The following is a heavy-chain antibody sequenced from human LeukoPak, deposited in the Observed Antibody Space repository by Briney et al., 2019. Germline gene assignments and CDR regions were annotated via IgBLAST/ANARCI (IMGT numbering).Heavy chain of an antibody. CDR2: ISSSSSYI. CDR1: GFTFSSYS. CDR3: AFHILLWFGELLDY. Sequence: GGSLRLSCAASGFTFSSYSMNWVRQAPGKGLEWVSSISSSSSYIYYADSVKGRFTISRDNSKNTLYLQMNSLRAEDTAVYYCAFHILLWFGELLDYWGQGTLVTVSS. V-gene: IGHV3-21*04. J-gene: IGHJ4*02. D-gene: IGHD3-10*01.